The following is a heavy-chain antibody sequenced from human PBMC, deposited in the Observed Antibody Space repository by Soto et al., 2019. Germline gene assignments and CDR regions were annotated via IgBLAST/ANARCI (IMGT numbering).Heavy chain of an antibody. V-gene: IGHV4-34*01. CDR3: ARSRGYYGSGNMLGWFDP. J-gene: IGHJ5*02. CDR1: GGSFSGYY. CDR2: INHSGST. Sequence: QVQLQQWGAGLLKPSETLSLTCAVYGGSFSGYYWSWIRQPPGKGLEWIGEINHSGSTNYNPSLKSRVTISVDTSKNQFSLKLSSVTAADTAVYYCARSRGYYGSGNMLGWFDPWGQGTLVTVSS. D-gene: IGHD3-10*01.